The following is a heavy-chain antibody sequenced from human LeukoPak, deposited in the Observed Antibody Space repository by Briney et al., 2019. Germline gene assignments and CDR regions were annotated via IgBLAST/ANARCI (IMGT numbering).Heavy chain of an antibody. Sequence: PGGSLRLSCAASGFTFSSYAMSWVRQAPGKGLEWVSAISGSGGSTYYADSVKGRFTTSRDNSKNTLYLQMNSLRAEDTAVYYCAKTSWRISRGGFDYWGQGTLVTVSS. V-gene: IGHV3-23*01. CDR3: AKTSWRISRGGFDY. CDR1: GFTFSSYA. CDR2: ISGSGGST. J-gene: IGHJ4*02. D-gene: IGHD3-10*01.